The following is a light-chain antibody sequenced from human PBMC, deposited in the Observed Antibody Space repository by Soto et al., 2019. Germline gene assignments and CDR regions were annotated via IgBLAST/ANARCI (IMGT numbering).Light chain of an antibody. CDR3: QQSYSTLWT. CDR1: QSITIY. V-gene: IGKV1-39*01. J-gene: IGKJ1*01. CDR2: GAS. Sequence: DIQMTQSPSSVSASVGDRVTITCRASQSITIYLNWYQQKPGEAPNLLIFGASTLQSGVPSRFSGSGSGTDFTLTISSLQPEDFATYYCQQSYSTLWTFGQGTKVDTK.